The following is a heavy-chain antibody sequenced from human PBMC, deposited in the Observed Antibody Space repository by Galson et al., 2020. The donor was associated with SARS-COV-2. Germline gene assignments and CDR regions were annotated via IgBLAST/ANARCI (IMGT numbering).Heavy chain of an antibody. J-gene: IGHJ4*02. CDR3: ARDDYYDNSGYYTPSFDY. D-gene: IGHD3-22*01. CDR2: IKEDGSEK. CDR1: GFMFSSYW. V-gene: IGHV3-7*01. Sequence: GESLKISCAASGFMFSSYWMSWVRQAPGKGLEWVANIKEDGSEKYYVDSVKGRFTISRDNAKKSLYLQMNSLRAEDTAVYYCARDDYYDNSGYYTPSFDYWGQGTLVTVSS.